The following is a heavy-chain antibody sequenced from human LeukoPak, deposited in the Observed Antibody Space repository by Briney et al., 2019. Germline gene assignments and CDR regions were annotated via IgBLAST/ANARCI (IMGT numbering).Heavy chain of an antibody. V-gene: IGHV4-34*01. CDR2: INHSGST. CDR3: ARGVTYYYDSSGYYPEYFQH. Sequence: GSLRLSCAASGFTFSSYAMSWVRQPPGKGLEWIGEINHSGSTNYNPSLKSRVTISVDTSKNQFSLKLSSVTAADTAVYYCARGVTYYYDSSGYYPEYFQHWGQGTLVTVSS. D-gene: IGHD3-22*01. J-gene: IGHJ1*01. CDR1: GFTFSSYA.